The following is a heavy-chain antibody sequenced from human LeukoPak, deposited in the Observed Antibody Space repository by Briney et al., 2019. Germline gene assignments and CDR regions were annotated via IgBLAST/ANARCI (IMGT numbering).Heavy chain of an antibody. D-gene: IGHD6-19*01. CDR2: ISSSSSYI. Sequence: PGGSLRLSCAASGFTFSSYSMNWVRQAPGKGLEWVSSISSSSSYIYYADSVKGRFTISRDNSKNTLYLQMNSLRAEDTAVYYCAKVSPTGYSSGWYRPKNQDHGAFDIWGQGTTVTVSS. J-gene: IGHJ3*02. CDR3: AKVSPTGYSSGWYRPKNQDHGAFDI. V-gene: IGHV3-21*04. CDR1: GFTFSSYS.